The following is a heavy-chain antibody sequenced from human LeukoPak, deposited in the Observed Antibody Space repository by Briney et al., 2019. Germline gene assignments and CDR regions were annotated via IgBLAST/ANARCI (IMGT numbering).Heavy chain of an antibody. V-gene: IGHV1-2*02. CDR2: INPKTGGT. J-gene: IGHJ3*02. D-gene: IGHD3-9*01. CDR3: ARSHFDWLDDAFDI. Sequence: ASVKVSCKASGYTFSGYYIHWLRQAPGQGLEWMGLINPKTGGTNVAQKFQGRVTMTRDASISTTYMELTRLRSDDTAVYYCARSHFDWLDDAFDIWGQGTMVIVSS. CDR1: GYTFSGYY.